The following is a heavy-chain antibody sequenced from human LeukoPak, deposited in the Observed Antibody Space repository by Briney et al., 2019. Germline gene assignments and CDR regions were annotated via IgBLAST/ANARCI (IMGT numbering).Heavy chain of an antibody. Sequence: GGSLRLSCAASGFVFSDYSMNWVRQAPGKGLEWVSNIRGSGSGSGSGMYYADSVKGRFTISRDNAKDSLYLQMSSLRAEDTAFYYCARDNNWGFDFWGQGALVTVSS. V-gene: IGHV3-48*04. J-gene: IGHJ4*02. D-gene: IGHD7-27*01. CDR1: GFVFSDYS. CDR2: IRGSGSGSGSGM. CDR3: ARDNNWGFDF.